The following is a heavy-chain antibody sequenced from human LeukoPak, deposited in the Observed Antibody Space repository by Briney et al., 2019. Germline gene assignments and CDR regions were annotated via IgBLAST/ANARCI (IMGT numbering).Heavy chain of an antibody. D-gene: IGHD3-10*01. CDR1: GITLSNYG. CDR3: AKRGVVIRVFLVGFHKEAYYFDS. CDR2: LSGSGGGT. J-gene: IGHJ4*02. Sequence: GGSLRLSCAVSGITLSNYGMSWVRQAPGKGLEWVAGLSGSGGGTNYADSVQGRFTISRDNPKNTLYLQMNSLRAEDTTVYFCAKRGVVIRVFLVGFHKEAYYFDSWGQGALVTVSS. V-gene: IGHV3-23*01.